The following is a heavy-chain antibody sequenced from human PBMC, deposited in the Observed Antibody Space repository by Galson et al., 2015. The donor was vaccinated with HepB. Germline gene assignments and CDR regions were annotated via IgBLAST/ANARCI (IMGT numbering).Heavy chain of an antibody. CDR2: IYYSGRT. CDR3: ARHDGATREGVAFDM. D-gene: IGHD5-12*01. V-gene: IGHV4-39*01. CDR1: GGSISSSSYY. Sequence: LSLTCTVSGGSISSSSYYWGWIRQPPGKGLEWIGSIYYSGRTYNPSLKTLKRRVSISVDTSKNQFSLKLSSVTAADTAVYYCARHDGATREGVAFDMWGQGTMITVSS. J-gene: IGHJ3*02.